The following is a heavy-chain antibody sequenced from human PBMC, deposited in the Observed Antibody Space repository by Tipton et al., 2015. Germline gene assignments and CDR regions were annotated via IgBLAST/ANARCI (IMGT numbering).Heavy chain of an antibody. V-gene: IGHV3-21*01. CDR3: ARRSAIAARQDFDY. Sequence: SLRLSCAASGFTFSSYSMNWVRQAPGKGLEWVSSIGTSGSYIYYADSVKGRFTISRDNAKNSLYLQMNSLRDEDTAVYYCARRSAIAARQDFDYWGQGTLVTVSS. D-gene: IGHD6-6*01. CDR2: IGTSGSYI. J-gene: IGHJ4*02. CDR1: GFTFSSYS.